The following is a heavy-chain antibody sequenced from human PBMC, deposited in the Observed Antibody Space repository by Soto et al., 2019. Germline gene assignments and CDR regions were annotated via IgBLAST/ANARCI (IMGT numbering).Heavy chain of an antibody. J-gene: IGHJ6*02. CDR3: AKPRGDSSSWRGGGGVYYYYGMDV. Sequence: EVQLLESGGGLVQPGGSLRLSCAASGFTFSSYAMSWVRQAPGKGLEWVSAISGSGGSTYYADSVKGRFTISRDNSKNTRYLQRNSREAEDTAGYYCAKPRGDSSSWRGGGGVYYYYGMDVWGQGTTVTVSS. D-gene: IGHD6-13*01. V-gene: IGHV3-23*01. CDR1: GFTFSSYA. CDR2: ISGSGGST.